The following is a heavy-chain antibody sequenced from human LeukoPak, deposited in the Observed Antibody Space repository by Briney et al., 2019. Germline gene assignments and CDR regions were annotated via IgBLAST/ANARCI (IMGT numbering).Heavy chain of an antibody. CDR3: ATSVAVAGSFDY. V-gene: IGHV1-2*06. CDR1: DYTFTAYY. Sequence: ASVKVSCESGDYTFTAYYIHWLRQAPGQGLEWMGRIDPNSGDTSYVQKFQGRVTMTRDTSISTAHMDLSGLISDDTAVYYCATSVAVAGSFDYWGQGTLVTVS. CDR2: IDPNSGDT. D-gene: IGHD6-19*01. J-gene: IGHJ4*02.